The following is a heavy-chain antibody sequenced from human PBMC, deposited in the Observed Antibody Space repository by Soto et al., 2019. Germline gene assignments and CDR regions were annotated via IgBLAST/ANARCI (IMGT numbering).Heavy chain of an antibody. CDR3: ARAPGGARGLDY. CDR2: INPSGGST. J-gene: IGHJ4*02. CDR1: GYTFTSYY. V-gene: IGHV1-46*01. Sequence: QVQLVQSGAEVKKPGASVKVSCKTSGYTFTSYYMHWVRQAPGQGLEWMGIINPSGGSTSYAQKFQGRVTMTRDTSTSTVYMELSSLRSEDTAVYYCARAPGGARGLDYWGQGTLVTVSS. D-gene: IGHD3-10*01.